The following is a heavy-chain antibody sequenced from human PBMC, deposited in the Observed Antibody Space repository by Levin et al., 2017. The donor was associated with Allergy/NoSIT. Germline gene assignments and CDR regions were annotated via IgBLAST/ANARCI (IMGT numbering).Heavy chain of an antibody. CDR3: AKDKSHYPGRYFDL. J-gene: IGHJ2*01. V-gene: IGHV3-30*18. CDR2: TSYDGGNK. D-gene: IGHD3-10*01. Sequence: GGSLRLSCVASGFTFSYHAMHWVRQAPGKGLEWVAVTSYDGGNKYYVDSVKGRFTISRDNSKNTVYLQMNSLRAEDTAVYYCAKDKSHYPGRYFDLWGRGTLVTVSS. CDR1: GFTFSYHA.